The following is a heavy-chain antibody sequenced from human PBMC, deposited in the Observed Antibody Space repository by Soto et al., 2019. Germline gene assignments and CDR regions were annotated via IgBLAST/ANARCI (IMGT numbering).Heavy chain of an antibody. Sequence: QVQLQESGPGLVKPSQTLSLTCAVSGGSITTPGHYWSGIRQHPGEGLEWLGYTSYSGFSYYNPSLQSRITISLDTSKNQFSLQLTSVTAADTAIYFCARNRGDTPNYYYMDVWGRGTTIAVSS. V-gene: IGHV4-31*11. CDR1: GGSITTPGHY. J-gene: IGHJ6*03. CDR3: ARNRGDTPNYYYMDV. D-gene: IGHD3-10*01. CDR2: TSYSGFS.